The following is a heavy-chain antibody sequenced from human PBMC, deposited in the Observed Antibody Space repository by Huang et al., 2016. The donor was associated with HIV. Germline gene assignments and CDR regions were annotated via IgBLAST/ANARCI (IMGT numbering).Heavy chain of an antibody. CDR1: GYTFTNYA. J-gene: IGHJ4*02. CDR2: MNPNTGNT. CDR3: ARSAYGDLDY. D-gene: IGHD4-17*01. V-gene: IGHV1-8*02. Sequence: QVHLVQSGAEVKKPGASVKVSCNASGYTFTNYAINWVRQAPGLGLEWMGWMNPNTGNTGFAQSFQGRVTMTRKTSITTAYMELTSLTSEDTAVYYCARSAYGDLDYWGLGTLVIVSS.